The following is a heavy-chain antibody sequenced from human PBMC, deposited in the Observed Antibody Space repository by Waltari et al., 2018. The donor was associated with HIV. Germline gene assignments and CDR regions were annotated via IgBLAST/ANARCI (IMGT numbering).Heavy chain of an antibody. CDR2: ISSSSMTI. D-gene: IGHD2-15*01. CDR1: GFTFSSYS. V-gene: IGHV3-48*01. CDR3: ARVGAAYFDY. Sequence: EVQLVESGGGLVQPGGSLRLSCSASGFTFSSYSMNWVRQAPGKGMGVVSYISSSSMTIYYADSGKGRFTISRDNAKNSLYLQMNSLRAEDTAVYYCARVGAAYFDYWGQGTLVTVSS. J-gene: IGHJ4*02.